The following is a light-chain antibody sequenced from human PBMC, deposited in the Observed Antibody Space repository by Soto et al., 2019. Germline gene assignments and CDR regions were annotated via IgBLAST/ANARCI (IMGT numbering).Light chain of an antibody. CDR1: NSDVGGYNY. CDR3: SSYTSISTLYV. J-gene: IGLJ1*01. CDR2: EVG. Sequence: QSVLTQPASVSGSPGQSITISCTGTNSDVGGYNYVSWYQQHPGKAPELVIYEVGHRPSGVSNRFSGSKSDNTASLTISGLQAEDEADYYCSSYTSISTLYVFGTGTKVTVL. V-gene: IGLV2-14*01.